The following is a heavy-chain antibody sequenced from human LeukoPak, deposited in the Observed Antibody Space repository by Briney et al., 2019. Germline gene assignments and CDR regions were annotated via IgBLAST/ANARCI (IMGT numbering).Heavy chain of an antibody. CDR3: AKGPLTYYFDY. V-gene: IGHV4-34*01. Sequence: RSSETLSLTCAVYGGSFSGYYWSWIRQPPGKGLEWIGEINHSGSTNYNPSLKSRVTISVDTSKNQFSLKLSSVTAADTAVYYCAKGPLTYYFDYWGQGTLVTVSS. CDR2: INHSGST. D-gene: IGHD4/OR15-4a*01. CDR1: GGSFSGYY. J-gene: IGHJ4*02.